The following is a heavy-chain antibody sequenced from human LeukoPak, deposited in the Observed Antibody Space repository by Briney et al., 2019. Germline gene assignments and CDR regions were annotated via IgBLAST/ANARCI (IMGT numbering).Heavy chain of an antibody. V-gene: IGHV1-3*01. Sequence: ASVKVSCKASGYTFTSYAMHWVRQAPGQRLEWMGWINAGNGNTKYSQKFQGRVTITRDTSASTAYMELSSLRSEDTAVYYCARNLGYCRGGSSPRWFAPGGQGPLVTVSS. D-gene: IGHD2-15*01. CDR3: ARNLGYCRGGSSPRWFAP. CDR1: GYTFTSYA. J-gene: IGHJ5*02. CDR2: INAGNGNT.